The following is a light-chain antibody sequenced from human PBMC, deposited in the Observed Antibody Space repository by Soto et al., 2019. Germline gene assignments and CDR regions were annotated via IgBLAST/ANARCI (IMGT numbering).Light chain of an antibody. J-gene: IGKJ1*01. V-gene: IGKV3-15*01. CDR3: QQRSNWPRT. Sequence: EIVMTPSPATLAVSPGERATLSCRASQSVRSNLAWYQQTPGQSPRLLIYVASTRATGIPARFSGSGSGTQFTLPISSLQSEDFAVSYCQQRSNWPRTFGQGTKVDIK. CDR1: QSVRSN. CDR2: VAS.